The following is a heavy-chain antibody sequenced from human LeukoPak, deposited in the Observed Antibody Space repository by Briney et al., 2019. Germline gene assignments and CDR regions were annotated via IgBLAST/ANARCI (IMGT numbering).Heavy chain of an antibody. CDR1: GFSFSNYG. D-gene: IGHD2/OR15-2a*01. V-gene: IGHV3-23*01. J-gene: IGHJ4*02. CDR2: ITGNGATT. CDR3: ARDWFHAIDY. Sequence: GGSLRLSCAASGFSFSNYGMNWVRQAPGKGLEWVSGITGNGATTYYADSVKGRFTISRDNSRNTVYLQMNSLRAEDTAVYYCARDWFHAIDYWGQGTLVTVSS.